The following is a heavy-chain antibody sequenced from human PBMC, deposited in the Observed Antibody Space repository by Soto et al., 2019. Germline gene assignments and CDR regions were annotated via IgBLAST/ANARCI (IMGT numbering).Heavy chain of an antibody. J-gene: IGHJ6*02. D-gene: IGHD5-18*01. Sequence: ETLSLTCTVSGGSISSYYWSWIRQPPGKGLEWIGYIYYSGSTNYNPSLKSRVTISVDTSKNQFSLKLSSVTAADTAVYYCARATAMGRYYYYGMDVWGQGTTVTVSS. V-gene: IGHV4-59*01. CDR2: IYYSGST. CDR3: ARATAMGRYYYYGMDV. CDR1: GGSISSYY.